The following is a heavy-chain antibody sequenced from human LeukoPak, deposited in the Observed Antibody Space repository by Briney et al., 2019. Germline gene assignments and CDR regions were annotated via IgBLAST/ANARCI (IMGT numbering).Heavy chain of an antibody. Sequence: SQTLSLTCAVSGGSISSGGYSWSWIRQPPGKGLEWIGYIYHSGSTYYNPSLKSRVTISVDTSKNQFSLKLSSVTAADTAVYYCASAPTAAGTGWFDPWGQGTLVTVSS. CDR1: GGSISSGGYS. D-gene: IGHD6-13*01. J-gene: IGHJ5*02. CDR2: IYHSGST. V-gene: IGHV4-30-2*02. CDR3: ASAPTAAGTGWFDP.